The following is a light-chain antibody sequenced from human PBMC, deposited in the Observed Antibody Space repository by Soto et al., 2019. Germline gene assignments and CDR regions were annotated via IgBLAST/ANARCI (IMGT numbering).Light chain of an antibody. Sequence: QSVLTQPPSVSGAPGQRVTISCTGSSSNIWAGYDVHWYQQLPGTAPKLLIYGNSNRPSGVPDRFSGSKSGTSASLAITGLQAEDEADYYCQSYASSLSGSVFGGGTKLTVL. CDR2: GNS. CDR1: SSNIWAGYD. J-gene: IGLJ3*02. V-gene: IGLV1-40*01. CDR3: QSYASSLSGSV.